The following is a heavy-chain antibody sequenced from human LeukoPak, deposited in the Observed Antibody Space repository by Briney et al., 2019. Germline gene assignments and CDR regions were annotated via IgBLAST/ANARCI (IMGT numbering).Heavy chain of an antibody. Sequence: ASVKVSCKASGYTFTSYGISWVRQAPGQGLEWMGWISAYNGNTNYAQKLQGRVTMTTDTSTSTAYMELRSLRSDDTAVYYCARVNLPYCSSTICYPYYYYGMDVWGQGTTVTVSS. CDR3: ARVNLPYCSSTICYPYYYYGMDV. V-gene: IGHV1-18*01. CDR1: GYTFTSYG. J-gene: IGHJ6*02. CDR2: ISAYNGNT. D-gene: IGHD2-2*01.